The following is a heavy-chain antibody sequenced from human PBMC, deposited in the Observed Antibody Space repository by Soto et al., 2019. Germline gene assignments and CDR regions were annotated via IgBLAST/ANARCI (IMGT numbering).Heavy chain of an antibody. J-gene: IGHJ1*01. D-gene: IGHD5-12*01. Sequence: QVQLQQWGAGLLKPSETLSLTCAVYGGSFSGYYWSWIRQPPGKGLEWIGEINHSGSTNYNPSLKSRVTIPVDTSTNQFALKLSSVTAADTAVYYCARGRVVTKRVGIAEYFQHWGQGTLVTVSS. CDR1: GGSFSGYY. V-gene: IGHV4-34*01. CDR3: ARGRVVTKRVGIAEYFQH. CDR2: INHSGST.